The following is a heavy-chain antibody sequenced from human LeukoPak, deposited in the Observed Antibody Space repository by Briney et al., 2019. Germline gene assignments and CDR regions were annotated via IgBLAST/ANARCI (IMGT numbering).Heavy chain of an antibody. CDR2: INWNSGII. CDR1: GFSFGDYA. V-gene: IGHV3-9*01. D-gene: IGHD3-10*01. J-gene: IGHJ4*02. CDR3: GKDIEGFGELLPALDY. Sequence: HSGRSLRLSCAASGFSFGDYAMHWVRQAPGKGLEWVSGINWNSGIIDYADSVKGRFTISRDNAKNSLYLQMNSLRPEDTALYYCGKDIEGFGELLPALDYWGQGTPVTVSS.